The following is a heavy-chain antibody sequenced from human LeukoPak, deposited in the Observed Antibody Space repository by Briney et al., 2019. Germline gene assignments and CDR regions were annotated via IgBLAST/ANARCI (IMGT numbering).Heavy chain of an antibody. CDR2: ISGNGGSR. V-gene: IGHV3-9*01. CDR3: TKGSGSWVDY. J-gene: IGHJ4*02. CDR1: GFTFDDHA. D-gene: IGHD2-15*01. Sequence: AGGSLRLSCAASGFTFDDHAMHWVRQAPGKGLEWVSGISGNGGSRGYADSVKGRFTISRDNAKNSLFLQMNSLRVEDTAFYYCTKGSGSWVDYWGQGTLVTVSS.